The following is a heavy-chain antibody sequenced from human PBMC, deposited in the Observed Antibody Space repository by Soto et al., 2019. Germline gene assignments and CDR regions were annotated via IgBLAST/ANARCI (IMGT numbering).Heavy chain of an antibody. V-gene: IGHV3-7*01. J-gene: IGHJ4*02. CDR2: IKQDGSEK. CDR3: VRDLGYCSGGTCYAVLDY. D-gene: IGHD2-15*01. CDR1: GFRFSSNW. Sequence: GGSLRLSCAASGFRFSSNWMNWVRQAPGKGLEWVATIKQDGSEKYYVDSVKGRFTISRDSAKNSLYLQMNSLRAEDTAVYYCVRDLGYCSGGTCYAVLDYWGQGTLVTVSS.